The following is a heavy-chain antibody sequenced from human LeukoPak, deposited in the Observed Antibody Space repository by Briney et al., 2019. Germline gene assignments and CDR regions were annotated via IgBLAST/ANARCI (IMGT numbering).Heavy chain of an antibody. D-gene: IGHD3-10*01. CDR3: AREQISMIRGFDN. CDR1: GGSISSYY. V-gene: IGHV4-59*01. Sequence: SETLSLTCTVSGGSISSYYWSWIRQPPGKGLELIGYIYYSGNTNYNPSLKSRVTISIDTSKKQFSLKPTSVTAADTAVYYCAREQISMIRGFDNWGQGTLVTVSS. CDR2: IYYSGNT. J-gene: IGHJ4*02.